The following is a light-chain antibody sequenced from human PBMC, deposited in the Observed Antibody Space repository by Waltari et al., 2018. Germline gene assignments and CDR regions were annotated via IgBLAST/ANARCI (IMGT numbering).Light chain of an antibody. V-gene: IGLV3-25*03. CDR2: KDT. CDR1: ALPKQY. J-gene: IGLJ2*01. CDR3: QSADSATYVI. Sequence: SYELTQPPSVSVSPGQTARITCSGDALPKQYAYWYQQKAGQAPVLVIYKDTERPSGIPERCSGSSAGTTVTLTIRGVQAEDEADYYCQSADSATYVIFGGGTKLTVL.